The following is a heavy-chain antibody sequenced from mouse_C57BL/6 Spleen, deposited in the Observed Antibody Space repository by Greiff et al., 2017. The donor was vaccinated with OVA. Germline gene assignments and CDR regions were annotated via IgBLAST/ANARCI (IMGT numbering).Heavy chain of an antibody. CDR1: GYTFTSYW. J-gene: IGHJ3*01. CDR3: ARRGNYYGFAY. V-gene: IGHV1-50*01. CDR2: IDPSDSYT. D-gene: IGHD1-1*01. Sequence: VQLQQSGAELVKPGASVKLSCKASGYTFTSYWMQWVKQRPGQGLEWIGEIDPSDSYTNYNQKFKGKATLTVDTSSSTAYMQLSSLTSEDSAVYYCARRGNYYGFAYWGQGTLVTVSA.